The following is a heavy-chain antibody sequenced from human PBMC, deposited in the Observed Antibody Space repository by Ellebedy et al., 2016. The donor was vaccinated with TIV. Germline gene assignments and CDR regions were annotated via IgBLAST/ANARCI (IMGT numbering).Heavy chain of an antibody. CDR1: GYTFTGYY. V-gene: IGHV1-2*04. D-gene: IGHD3-3*01. CDR2: INPNSGGT. Sequence: ASVKVSCXASGYTFTGYYMHWVRQAPGQELEWMGWINPNSGGTNYAQKFQGWVTMTRDTSISTAYMELSRLRSDDTAVYYCARSKSQYYDFWSGYLNWGQGTLVTVSS. J-gene: IGHJ4*02. CDR3: ARSKSQYYDFWSGYLN.